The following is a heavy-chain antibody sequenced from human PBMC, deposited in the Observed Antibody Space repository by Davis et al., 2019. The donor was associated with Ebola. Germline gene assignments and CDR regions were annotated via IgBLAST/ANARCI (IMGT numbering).Heavy chain of an antibody. CDR3: ARDLITTPLDV. J-gene: IGHJ6*02. Sequence: SETLSLTCTVSGGSVSSGSYYWSWIRQPPGKGLEWIGYIYYSGSTNYNPSLKSRVTISVDTSKNQFSLKLSSVTAADTAVYYCARDLITTPLDVWGQGTTVTVSS. D-gene: IGHD1-14*01. CDR2: IYYSGST. CDR1: GGSVSSGSYY. V-gene: IGHV4-61*01.